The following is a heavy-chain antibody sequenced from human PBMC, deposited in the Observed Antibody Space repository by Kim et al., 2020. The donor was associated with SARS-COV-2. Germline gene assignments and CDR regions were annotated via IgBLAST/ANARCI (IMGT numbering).Heavy chain of an antibody. Sequence: ASVKVSCKASGYTFTSYYMHWARQAPGQGLEWMGIINPSGGSTSYAKKFPGRVTMTRDTSTSTVYMELSSLRSEDTAVYYCARDRGYDFWSGYYQGYYYYGMDVWGQGTTVTVSS. V-gene: IGHV1-46*01. CDR1: GYTFTSYY. CDR3: ARDRGYDFWSGYYQGYYYYGMDV. D-gene: IGHD3-3*01. CDR2: INPSGGST. J-gene: IGHJ6*02.